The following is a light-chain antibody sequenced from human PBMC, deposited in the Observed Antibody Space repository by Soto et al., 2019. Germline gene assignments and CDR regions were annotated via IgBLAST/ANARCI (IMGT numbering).Light chain of an antibody. V-gene: IGKV3-20*01. Sequence: EIVMTQSPVPLTVSPGEGATLSCRVSQSIRSNLAWYQQRPGQAPLFLISGASCRATGIPDRFSDCGSRTDFTLTRTRLETADFALYSCQLHGDSPRTFGRGTKVDIK. CDR1: QSIRSN. CDR3: QLHGDSPRT. J-gene: IGKJ1*01. CDR2: GAS.